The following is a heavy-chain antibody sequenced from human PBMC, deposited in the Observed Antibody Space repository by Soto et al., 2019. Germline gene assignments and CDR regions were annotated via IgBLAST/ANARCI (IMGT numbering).Heavy chain of an antibody. CDR3: AREGERYFDWLTNWYFDL. D-gene: IGHD3-9*01. V-gene: IGHV4-59*01. J-gene: IGHJ2*01. CDR2: IYYSGST. CDR1: GGSISSYY. Sequence: QVQLQESGRGLVKPSETLSLTCTVSGGSISSYYWSWIRQPPGKGLEWIGYIYYSGSTNYNPSLKIRVTISVDTAKNQFSLKLSSVTDADTAVYYCAREGERYFDWLTNWYFDLWGRGTLVTVSS.